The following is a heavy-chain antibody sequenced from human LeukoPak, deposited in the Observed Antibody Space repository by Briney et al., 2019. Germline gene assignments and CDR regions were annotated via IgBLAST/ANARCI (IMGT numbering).Heavy chain of an antibody. J-gene: IGHJ5*02. CDR2: ISYDGSNK. V-gene: IGHV3-30*18. D-gene: IGHD2-15*01. CDR3: AKEDLVVAFFDP. CDR1: GFTFSSYG. Sequence: PGGSLRLSCAASGFTFSSYGMHWVRQAPGKGLEWVAVISYDGSNKYYADSVKGRFTISRDNSKNTLYLQMNSLRAEDTAVYYCAKEDLVVAFFDPWGQGTLVTVSS.